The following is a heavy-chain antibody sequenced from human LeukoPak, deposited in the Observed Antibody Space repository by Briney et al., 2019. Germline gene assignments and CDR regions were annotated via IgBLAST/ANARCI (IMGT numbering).Heavy chain of an antibody. J-gene: IGHJ4*02. CDR1: AITFSNAW. Sequence: GGSLRLSCAASAITFSNAWMNWVRQAPGKGLEWVGRIKSKTDGGTTDYAAPVKGRFTISRDDSKNTLYLQMNSLKTEDTAVYYCTTEERVSSGYCSGGSCYIDYWGQGTLVTVSS. CDR3: TTEERVSSGYCSGGSCYIDY. V-gene: IGHV3-15*01. CDR2: IKSKTDGGTT. D-gene: IGHD2-15*01.